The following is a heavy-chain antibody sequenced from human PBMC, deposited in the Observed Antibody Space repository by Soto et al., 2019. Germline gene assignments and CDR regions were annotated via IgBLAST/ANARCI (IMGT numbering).Heavy chain of an antibody. CDR2: ISYDGSNK. CDR1: GFTFSSYA. V-gene: IGHV3-30-3*01. D-gene: IGHD1-26*01. J-gene: IGHJ4*02. Sequence: ESGGGVVQPGRSLRLSCAASGFTFSSYAMHWVRQAPGKGLEWVAVISYDGSNKYYADSVKGRFTISRDNSKNTLYLQMNSLRAEDTAVYYCARGGVGATPFDYWGQGTLVTVSS. CDR3: ARGGVGATPFDY.